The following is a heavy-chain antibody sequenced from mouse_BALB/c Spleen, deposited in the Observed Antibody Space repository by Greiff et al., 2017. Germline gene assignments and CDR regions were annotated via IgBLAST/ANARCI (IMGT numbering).Heavy chain of an antibody. CDR1: GFTFSSYT. J-gene: IGHJ3*01. Sequence: EVKVEESGGGLVKPGGSLKLSCAASGFTFSSYTMSWVRQTPEKRLEWVATISSGGSYTYYPDSVKGRFTISRDNAKNTLYLQMSSLKSEDTAMYYCTRDELYDYDAWFAYWGQGTLVTVSA. V-gene: IGHV5-6-4*01. CDR3: TRDELYDYDAWFAY. D-gene: IGHD2-4*01. CDR2: ISSGGSYT.